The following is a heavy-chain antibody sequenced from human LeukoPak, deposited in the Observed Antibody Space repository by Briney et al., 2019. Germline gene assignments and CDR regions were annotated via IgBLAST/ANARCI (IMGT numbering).Heavy chain of an antibody. CDR1: GGSISSSSYY. V-gene: IGHV4-39*07. Sequence: SETLSLTCTVSGGSISSSSYYWGWIRQPPGKGLEWIGSIYYSGSTYYNPSLKSRVTISVDNSKNQFSLKLSSVTAADTAVYYCARDMGGSSGPPVAHFDPWGQGTLVTVSS. J-gene: IGHJ5*02. CDR2: IYYSGST. D-gene: IGHD3-22*01. CDR3: ARDMGGSSGPPVAHFDP.